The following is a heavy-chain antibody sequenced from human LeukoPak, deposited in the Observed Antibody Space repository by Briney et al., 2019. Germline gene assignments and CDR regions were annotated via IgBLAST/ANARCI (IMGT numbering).Heavy chain of an antibody. CDR1: GFTVSSNY. Sequence: GGSLRLSCAASGFTVSSNYMSWVRQAPGKGLEWVSVIYSGGSTYYADSVKGRFTISRHNSKNTLYLQMNSLRAEDTAVYYCATGYGGNSGHYYYGMDVWGQGTTVTVSS. D-gene: IGHD4-23*01. J-gene: IGHJ6*02. CDR2: IYSGGST. CDR3: ATGYGGNSGHYYYGMDV. V-gene: IGHV3-53*04.